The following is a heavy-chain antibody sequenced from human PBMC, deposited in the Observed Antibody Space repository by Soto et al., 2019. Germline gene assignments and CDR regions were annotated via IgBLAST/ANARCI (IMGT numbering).Heavy chain of an antibody. Sequence: QVRLKESGPGLVKPSGTLSLTCAVSGGSVSSSNCWSWVRQAPRKGLEWIGEIYHSGTFNYNPSLASRLSVSVDESRNQSSLTLNSVTAAATAIYYCVRSVPAATWAYNGMDVWGQGTTVTVSS. J-gene: IGHJ6*02. CDR1: GGSVSSSNC. D-gene: IGHD2-2*01. CDR3: VRSVPAATWAYNGMDV. CDR2: IYHSGTF. V-gene: IGHV4-4*02.